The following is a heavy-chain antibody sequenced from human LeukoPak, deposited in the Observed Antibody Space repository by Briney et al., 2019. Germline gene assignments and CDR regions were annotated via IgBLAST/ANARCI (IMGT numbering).Heavy chain of an antibody. D-gene: IGHD3-3*01. V-gene: IGHV3-20*04. Sequence: GGSLRLSCAASGFTFDDYGMSWVRQAPGKGLEWVSGINWNGGSTGYADSVKGRFTISRDNAKNSLYLQMNSLRAEDTALYYCAREGPVGYDFWSGTLNPYYYYYMDVWGKGTTVTVSS. J-gene: IGHJ6*03. CDR2: INWNGGST. CDR3: AREGPVGYDFWSGTLNPYYYYYMDV. CDR1: GFTFDDYG.